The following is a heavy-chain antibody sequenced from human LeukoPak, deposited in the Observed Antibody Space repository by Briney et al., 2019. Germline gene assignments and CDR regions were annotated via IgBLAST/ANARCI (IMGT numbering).Heavy chain of an antibody. Sequence: SETLSLTCTVSGYSISSGYHWGWIRQPPGKGLEWIGSIYHSGSTYYNPSLKGRVTILVDTSKNQFSLKLRSVTAADTAVYYCARVVQSTDSSGFYLPEYFQHWGQGTLVTVSS. J-gene: IGHJ1*01. D-gene: IGHD3-22*01. CDR2: IYHSGST. CDR1: GYSISSGYH. V-gene: IGHV4-38-2*02. CDR3: ARVVQSTDSSGFYLPEYFQH.